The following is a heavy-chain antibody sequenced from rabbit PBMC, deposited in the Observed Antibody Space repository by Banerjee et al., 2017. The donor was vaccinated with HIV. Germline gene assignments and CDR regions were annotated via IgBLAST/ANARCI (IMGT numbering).Heavy chain of an antibody. D-gene: IGHD1-1*01. Sequence: QLKETGGGLVQPGGSLTLSCKASGFDFSSYYMSWVRQAPGKGLEWIGIIYAGKGSTDYASWVNGRFTISSDNAQNTVDLQMNSLTAADTATYFCARGDASSSGYLNYFNLWGPGTLVTVS. CDR2: IYAGKGST. V-gene: IGHV1S7*01. CDR1: GFDFSSYY. J-gene: IGHJ4*01. CDR3: ARGDASSSGYLNYFNL.